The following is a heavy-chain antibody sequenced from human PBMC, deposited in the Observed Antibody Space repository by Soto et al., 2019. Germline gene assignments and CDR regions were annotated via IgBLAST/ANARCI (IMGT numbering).Heavy chain of an antibody. CDR1: GFTFSSYE. CDR3: ARAAAEDAFDI. CDR2: ISSSGSTI. V-gene: IGHV3-48*03. Sequence: EVQLVESGGGLVQPGGSLRLSCAASGFTFSSYEMNWVRQAPGKGLEWVSYISSSGSTIYYADSVKGRFTISRDNAKNSLYLQMNSLRAEDTAVYYCARAAAEDAFDIWGQGTMVTVSS. J-gene: IGHJ3*02. D-gene: IGHD6-13*01.